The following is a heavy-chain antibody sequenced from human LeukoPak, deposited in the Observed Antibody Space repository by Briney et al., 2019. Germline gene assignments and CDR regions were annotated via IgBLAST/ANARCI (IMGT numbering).Heavy chain of an antibody. CDR3: ATPLSPRLDIVATIRYYYYGMDV. D-gene: IGHD5-12*01. V-gene: IGHV3-53*04. CDR2: IYSGGST. J-gene: IGHJ6*02. Sequence: GGSLRLSCAASGFTVSSNYMSWVRQAPGKGLEWVSVIYSGGSTYYADSVKGRFTISRHNSKNTLYLQMNSLRAEDTAVYYCATPLSPRLDIVATIRYYYYGMDVWGQGTTVTVSS. CDR1: GFTVSSNY.